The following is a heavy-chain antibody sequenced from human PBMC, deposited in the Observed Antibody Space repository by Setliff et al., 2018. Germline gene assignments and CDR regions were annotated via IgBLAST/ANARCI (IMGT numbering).Heavy chain of an antibody. J-gene: IGHJ6*03. V-gene: IGHV1-18*01. CDR1: GYTFVNYG. D-gene: IGHD5-18*01. CDR2: ISTYSGAI. Sequence: ASVKVSCKASGYTFVNYGVSWVRQAPGQGVEWMGWISTYSGAIKNVPKFRDRVTMTTDASTNTAYMELRSLTSDDTAVYYCAREGVDTRSSTDYRYYMDVWGKGTTVTVSS. CDR3: AREGVDTRSSTDYRYYMDV.